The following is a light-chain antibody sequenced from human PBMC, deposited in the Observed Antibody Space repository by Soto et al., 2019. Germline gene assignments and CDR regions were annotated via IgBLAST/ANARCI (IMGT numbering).Light chain of an antibody. CDR3: QQRSNWPPIT. Sequence: EIVRTQSPVTLSVSPGERATLSCRASQSVRSNLAWYQQKPGQAPRLLMYDASNRATGIPARFSGSGSGTDFTLTISSLEPEDFAVYYCQQRSNWPPITFGQGTRLEIK. CDR2: DAS. CDR1: QSVRSN. J-gene: IGKJ5*01. V-gene: IGKV3-11*01.